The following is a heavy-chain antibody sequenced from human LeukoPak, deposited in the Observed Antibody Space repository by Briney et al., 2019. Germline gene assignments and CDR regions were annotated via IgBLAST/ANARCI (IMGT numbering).Heavy chain of an antibody. CDR1: GFTFSDYY. V-gene: IGHV3-11*04. Sequence: GGSLRLSCAASGFTFSDYYMSWIRQAPGKGLEWVSYISSSGSTIYYADSVKGRFTISRDNAKNSLYLQMNSLRAEDTAVYYRARDSRRGSYYYYMDVWGKGTTVTVSS. J-gene: IGHJ6*03. CDR2: ISSSGSTI. D-gene: IGHD3-10*01. CDR3: ARDSRRGSYYYYMDV.